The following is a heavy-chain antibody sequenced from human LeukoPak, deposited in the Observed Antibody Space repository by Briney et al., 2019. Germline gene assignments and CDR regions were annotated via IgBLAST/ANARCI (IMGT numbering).Heavy chain of an antibody. CDR1: GFAFANYA. D-gene: IGHD3-9*01. Sequence: GGSLRLSCGASGFAFANYAMHWVRQAPGKGLVWVSRLAADGSGTNYADSVKGRFTISRDNAKNSLYLQMNSLRAEDTAVYYCARMDYDILTGLYYYYGMDVWGQGTTVTVSS. CDR3: ARMDYDILTGLYYYYGMDV. CDR2: LAADGSGT. J-gene: IGHJ6*02. V-gene: IGHV3-74*01.